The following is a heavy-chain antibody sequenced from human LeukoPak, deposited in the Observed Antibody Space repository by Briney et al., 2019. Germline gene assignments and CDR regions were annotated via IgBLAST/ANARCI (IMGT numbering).Heavy chain of an antibody. CDR2: INPSGCST. V-gene: IGHV1-46*01. CDR3: TRDSYEVLGYYDSSCYSDAFDI. J-gene: IGHJ3*02. CDR1: GYTFTSYY. Sequence: ASVKVSRKASGYTFTSYYMHGVRQAPGQGLEWMGIINPSGCSTSYPQKFHGRVTITRDTSTSTVYMELSSLRSEDTAVYYCTRDSYEVLGYYDSSCYSDAFDIWGQGTMVTVSS. D-gene: IGHD3-22*01.